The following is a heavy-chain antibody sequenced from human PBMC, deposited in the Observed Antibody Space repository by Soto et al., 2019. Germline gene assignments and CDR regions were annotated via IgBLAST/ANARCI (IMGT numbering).Heavy chain of an antibody. V-gene: IGHV3-23*01. D-gene: IGHD6-6*01. CDR2: IDTGGGGT. CDR3: AKGPEQLVHGVFDY. Sequence: EVQLLESGGGLVQPGGALRLSCAASGFTLSSGVMTWVRQPPGKGLAWVSCIDTGGGGTYYADSVKVRFTISRDNSKNTLYLQMNSLRAEDTAVYYWAKGPEQLVHGVFDYWGQGPLVTVCS. CDR1: GFTLSSGV. J-gene: IGHJ4*02.